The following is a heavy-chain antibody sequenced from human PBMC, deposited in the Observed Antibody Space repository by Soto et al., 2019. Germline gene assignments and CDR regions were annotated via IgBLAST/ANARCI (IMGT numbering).Heavy chain of an antibody. CDR1: GFTFSSYG. J-gene: IGHJ6*02. Sequence: QVQLVESGGGVVQPGRSLRLSCAASGFTFSSYGMHWVRQAPGKGLEGVAVISYDGSNKYYADSVKGRFTISRDNSKNTLYMQMNSLRAEDTAVYYCAKSWGDYYDSSGPWSMDVWGQGTTVTVSS. CDR3: AKSWGDYYDSSGPWSMDV. CDR2: ISYDGSNK. D-gene: IGHD3-22*01. V-gene: IGHV3-30*18.